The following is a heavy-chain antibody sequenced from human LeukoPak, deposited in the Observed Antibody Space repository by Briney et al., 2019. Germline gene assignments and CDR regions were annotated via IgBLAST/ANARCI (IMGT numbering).Heavy chain of an antibody. J-gene: IGHJ4*02. Sequence: SETLSLTCTVSGGSISSYYWSWIRQPPGKGLEWIGYIYYSGSTNYNPSLKSRVTISVDTSKNQFSLKLSSVTAADTAAYYCARVSGSYYRFDYWGQGTLVTVSS. CDR1: GGSISSYY. V-gene: IGHV4-59*01. CDR3: ARVSGSYYRFDY. D-gene: IGHD1-26*01. CDR2: IYYSGST.